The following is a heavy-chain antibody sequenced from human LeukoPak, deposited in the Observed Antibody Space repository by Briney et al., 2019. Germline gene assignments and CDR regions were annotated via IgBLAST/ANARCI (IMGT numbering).Heavy chain of an antibody. V-gene: IGHV3-21*01. CDR1: GFTFSSYS. Sequence: GGSLRLSCAASGFTFSSYSMNWVRQAPGKGLEWVSSISSSSSYIYYADSVKGRFTISRDNAKNSLYLQMNSLRAEDTAVYYCARGGSGIAVVGALFYFDYWGQGTLVTVSS. J-gene: IGHJ4*02. CDR2: ISSSSSYI. D-gene: IGHD6-19*01. CDR3: ARGGSGIAVVGALFYFDY.